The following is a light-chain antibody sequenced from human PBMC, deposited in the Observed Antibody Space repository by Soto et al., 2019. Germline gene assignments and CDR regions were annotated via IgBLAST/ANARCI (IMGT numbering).Light chain of an antibody. CDR2: LAA. Sequence: DTQLTQSPSLLSASVGDTVTITCRASEGISSYLAWYQQKPGKGPKLLVYLAATLQSGVPSRFSGSGSGKEFTPTISSLQPEDFATYYCQQLNSYPLTFGGGTKVEVK. V-gene: IGKV1-9*01. J-gene: IGKJ4*01. CDR3: QQLNSYPLT. CDR1: EGISSY.